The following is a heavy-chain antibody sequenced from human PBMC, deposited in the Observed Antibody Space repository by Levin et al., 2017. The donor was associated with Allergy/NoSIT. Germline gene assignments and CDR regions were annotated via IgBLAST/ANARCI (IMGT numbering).Heavy chain of an antibody. D-gene: IGHD3-10*01. Sequence: SETLSLTCAVSGSSISSGYYWGWIRQPPGKGLEWIGSIYHSGSTYYNPSLKSRVTISVDTSKNQFSLKLSSVTAADTAVYYCARSVMVRGVIITPDFDYWGQGTLVTVSS. J-gene: IGHJ4*02. CDR3: ARSVMVRGVIITPDFDY. CDR1: GSSISSGYY. CDR2: IYHSGST. V-gene: IGHV4-38-2*01.